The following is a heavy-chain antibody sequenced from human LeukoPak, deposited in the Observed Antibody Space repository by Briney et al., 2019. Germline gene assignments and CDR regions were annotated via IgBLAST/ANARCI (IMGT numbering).Heavy chain of an antibody. CDR1: GFTFSSYA. D-gene: IGHD6-13*01. CDR3: ASGYSSSWYPFDY. V-gene: IGHV3-30-3*01. J-gene: IGHJ4*02. Sequence: PGGSLRLSCAASGFTFSSYAMHWVRQAPGKGLEWVAVISYDGSNKYYADSVKGRFTISRDNSKNTLYLQMNSLRAEDTAVYYCASGYSSSWYPFDYWGQGTLVTVSS. CDR2: ISYDGSNK.